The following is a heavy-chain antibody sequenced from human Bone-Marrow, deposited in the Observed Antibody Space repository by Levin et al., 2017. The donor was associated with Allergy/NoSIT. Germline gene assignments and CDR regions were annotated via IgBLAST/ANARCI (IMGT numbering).Heavy chain of an antibody. CDR3: ARDSGGQLHGNYG. CDR1: GFTFSDYA. V-gene: IGHV3-7*03. D-gene: IGHD1-7*01. J-gene: IGHJ4*02. Sequence: GGSLRLSCVGSGFTFSDYAMTWVRQAPGKGLEWVANMGEDGRDKFYVDSVKGRFTLSRDNAKKSVYLQMNSLRAEDTAVYYCARDSGGQLHGNYGWGQGTLVTVSS. CDR2: MGEDGRDK.